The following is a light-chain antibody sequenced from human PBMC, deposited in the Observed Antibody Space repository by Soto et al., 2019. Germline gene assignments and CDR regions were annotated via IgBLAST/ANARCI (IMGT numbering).Light chain of an antibody. CDR2: EVN. CDR1: SSDVGGFNY. Sequence: QSALTQPASVSGSPGQSITISCTGTSSDVGGFNYVSWYQHHPGKAPKLMLYEVNKRPSGVSDRFSGSKSGDTASLIISGLQAEDEADYYCSSYTSSGTLVFGGGTQLTVL. V-gene: IGLV2-14*01. CDR3: SSYTSSGTLV. J-gene: IGLJ7*01.